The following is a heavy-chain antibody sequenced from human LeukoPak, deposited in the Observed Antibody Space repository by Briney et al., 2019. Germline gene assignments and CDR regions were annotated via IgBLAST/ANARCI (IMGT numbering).Heavy chain of an antibody. CDR2: IYYSGST. CDR1: GGSISSSSYY. CDR3: VTGILTGYLANDY. Sequence: SETLSLTCTVSGGSISSSSYYWCWIRQRPGKGLEWIGSIYYSGSTYYNPSLKSRVTISVDTSKNQFSLKLSSVTAADTAVYYCVTGILTGYLANDYWGQGTLVTVSS. J-gene: IGHJ4*02. V-gene: IGHV4-39*01. D-gene: IGHD3-9*01.